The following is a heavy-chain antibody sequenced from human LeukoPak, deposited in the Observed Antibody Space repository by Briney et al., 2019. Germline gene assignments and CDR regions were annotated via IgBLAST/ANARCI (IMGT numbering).Heavy chain of an antibody. Sequence: SETLSLTCTVSGDSINSYCWSWIRQPPGKGLEWLVYIYYRGSANYNPSLKGRVTISIDTSKNQFSLKLTSVPAADTAVYYCARLLHDWFDSWGQGPLVTVSS. CDR2: IYYRGSA. CDR1: GDSINSYC. V-gene: IGHV4-59*08. CDR3: ARLLHDWFDS. D-gene: IGHD4-11*01. J-gene: IGHJ5*01.